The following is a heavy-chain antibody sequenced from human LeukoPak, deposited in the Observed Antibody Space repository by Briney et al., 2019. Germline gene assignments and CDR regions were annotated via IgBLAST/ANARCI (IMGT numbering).Heavy chain of an antibody. CDR2: LSGSGASN. D-gene: IGHD5-12*01. CDR1: GFTFNSHA. V-gene: IGHV3-23*01. CDR3: AKDSPRRNSDHDG. Sequence: GGSLRLSCAAAGFTFNSHAMSRVGPAPGKGLEGVSVLSGSGASNYYAYSVKGRFTISRDNSKNTLYLQMHSLRTADTAVYYCAKDSPRRNSDHDGWGQGTLVTV. J-gene: IGHJ4*02.